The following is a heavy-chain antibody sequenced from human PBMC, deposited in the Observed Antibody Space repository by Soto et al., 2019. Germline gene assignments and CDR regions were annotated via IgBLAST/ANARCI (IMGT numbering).Heavy chain of an antibody. V-gene: IGHV4-30-4*01. J-gene: IGHJ4*02. Sequence: SETLSLTCSVSGGSISNGDYYWTWIRQPPRKGLEWIGFIYHSGTTYYSPSLRSRPSISMDTSKNLFSLNLSSVIAADTAVYYCARASAVVGGGFDLWGPGTLVTVSS. D-gene: IGHD5-18*01. CDR2: IYHSGTT. CDR3: ARASAVVGGGFDL. CDR1: GGSISNGDYY.